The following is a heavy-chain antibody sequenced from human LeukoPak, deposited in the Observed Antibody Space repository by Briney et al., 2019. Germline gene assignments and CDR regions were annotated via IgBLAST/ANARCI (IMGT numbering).Heavy chain of an antibody. J-gene: IGHJ4*02. D-gene: IGHD3-22*01. Sequence: SETLSLTCTVSGGSITSGGYYWSWVRQHPGKGLEWIGYIYYSGNTYHNPSLKSRVSLSVDTSKNQVSLKLSSVTAADTAVYYCARDIVGGWYFDYWGQGTLVTVSS. V-gene: IGHV4-31*03. CDR3: ARDIVGGWYFDY. CDR1: GGSITSGGYY. CDR2: IYYSGNT.